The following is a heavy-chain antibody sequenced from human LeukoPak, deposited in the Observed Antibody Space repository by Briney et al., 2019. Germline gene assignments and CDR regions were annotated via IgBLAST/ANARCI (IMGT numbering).Heavy chain of an antibody. J-gene: IGHJ4*02. CDR1: GGSISSSSYY. CDR2: IYYSGST. CDR3: ARDVHDYEGVNYLDY. Sequence: SETLSLTCTISGGSISSSSYYWGWIRQPPGKGLEWIGSIYYSGSTYYNPSLKSRVTISVDTSKNQFSLKLSSVTAADTAVYYCARDVHDYEGVNYLDYWGQGTLVTVSS. V-gene: IGHV4-39*07. D-gene: IGHD4-17*01.